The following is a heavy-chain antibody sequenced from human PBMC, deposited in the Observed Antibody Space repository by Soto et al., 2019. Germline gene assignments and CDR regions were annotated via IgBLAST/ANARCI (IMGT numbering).Heavy chain of an antibody. D-gene: IGHD3-22*01. V-gene: IGHV1-18*01. CDR1: GYTFTSYG. Sequence: QVQLVQSGAEVKKPGASVKVSCKASGYTFTSYGISWVRQAPGRGLEWMGWISAYNGNTNYAQKLQGRVTMTTDPSTSTAYMELRSLRSDDTAVYYCARVRDYYDSSGYYVDYWGQGTLVTVSS. CDR3: ARVRDYYDSSGYYVDY. J-gene: IGHJ4*02. CDR2: ISAYNGNT.